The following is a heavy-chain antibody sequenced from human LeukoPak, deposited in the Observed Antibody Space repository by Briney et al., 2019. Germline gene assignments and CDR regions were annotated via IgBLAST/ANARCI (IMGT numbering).Heavy chain of an antibody. J-gene: IGHJ4*02. Sequence: TGGSLRLSCAASGFTFDDYGMSWVRQAPGKGLEWVSGINYADSVKGRFTISRDNAKNSLYLQMNSLRAEDTALYYCARGGITIFGVVIHSDYWGQGTPVTVSS. CDR2: I. CDR1: GFTFDDYG. D-gene: IGHD3-3*01. V-gene: IGHV3-20*04. CDR3: ARGGITIFGVVIHSDY.